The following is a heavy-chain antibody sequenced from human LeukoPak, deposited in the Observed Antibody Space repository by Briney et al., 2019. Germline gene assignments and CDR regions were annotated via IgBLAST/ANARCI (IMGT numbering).Heavy chain of an antibody. Sequence: GGSLRLSCAASGFMFSTNYMSWVRQAPGKGLEWVSVIYSGGSPYYADSVKGRFTISRDNSKNTLYLQMNSLRAEDTAVYYCARDFRDCSGGSCYPYYYYYYMDVWGKGTTVTVSS. CDR1: GFMFSTNY. V-gene: IGHV3-53*01. J-gene: IGHJ6*03. CDR2: IYSGGSP. CDR3: ARDFRDCSGGSCYPYYYYYYMDV. D-gene: IGHD2-15*01.